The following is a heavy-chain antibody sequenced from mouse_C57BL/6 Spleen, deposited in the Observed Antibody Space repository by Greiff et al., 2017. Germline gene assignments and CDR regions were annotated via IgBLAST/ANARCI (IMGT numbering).Heavy chain of an antibody. CDR3: ASGGDYDDWFAY. CDR1: GYSITSGYD. Sequence: EVQLQESGPGMVKPSQSLSLTCTVTGYSITSGYDWHWIRHFPGNKLEWMGYISYSGSTNYNPSLKSRISITHDTSKNHFFLKLNSVTTEDTATYYCASGGDYDDWFAYWGQGTLVTVSA. J-gene: IGHJ3*01. CDR2: ISYSGST. V-gene: IGHV3-1*01. D-gene: IGHD2-4*01.